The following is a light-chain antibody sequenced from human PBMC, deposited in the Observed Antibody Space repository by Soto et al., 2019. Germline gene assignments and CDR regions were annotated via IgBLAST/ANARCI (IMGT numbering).Light chain of an antibody. CDR1: SSNIGSNY. Sequence: QPVLTQPPSASGTPGQRVTISCSGSSSNIGSNYVSWYQQLPGTAPHLLIYRNNQRPSGVPDRFSGSKSGTSASLAISGLRSEDEADYYCSAWDDSLSGRVFGVGTKVTVL. CDR3: SAWDDSLSGRV. CDR2: RNN. J-gene: IGLJ2*01. V-gene: IGLV1-47*01.